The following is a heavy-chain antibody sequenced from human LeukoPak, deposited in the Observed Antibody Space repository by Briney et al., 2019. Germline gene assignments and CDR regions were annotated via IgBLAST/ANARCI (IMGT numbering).Heavy chain of an antibody. V-gene: IGHV4-59*01. J-gene: IGHJ4*02. CDR2: IYYSGST. CDR1: GGSFSGYY. CDR3: ARARYNSGWFPFDY. D-gene: IGHD6-19*01. Sequence: SETLSLTCAVYGGSFSGYYWSWIRQPPGKGLEWIGYIYYSGSTNYNPSLKSRVIISVDTPKNQFSLKLSSVTAADTAVYYCARARYNSGWFPFDYWGQGTLVTVSS.